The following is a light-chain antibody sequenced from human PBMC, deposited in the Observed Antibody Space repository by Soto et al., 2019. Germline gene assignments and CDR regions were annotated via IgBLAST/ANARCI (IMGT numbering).Light chain of an antibody. V-gene: IGLV1-47*01. CDR3: AAWDDSLSGRV. CDR1: SSNIGGNY. CDR2: RNN. J-gene: IGLJ3*02. Sequence: QSVLTQPPSASGTPGQRVTISCSGSSSNIGGNYVYWYQQLPGTAPKLLIYRNNQRPSGVPARFSGSKSGTSASLAISGLRSEDEADYYCAAWDDSLSGRVFGGGTQLTVL.